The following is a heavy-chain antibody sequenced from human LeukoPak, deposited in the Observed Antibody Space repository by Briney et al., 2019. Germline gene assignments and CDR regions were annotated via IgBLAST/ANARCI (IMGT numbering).Heavy chain of an antibody. CDR2: ISGSGGST. D-gene: IGHD3-22*01. CDR1: GFTFSSYG. CDR3: ARVGYYYDSSGYYAYFQH. Sequence: GGSLRLSCAASGFTFSSYGMSWVRQAPGKGLEWVSAISGSGGSTYHADSVKGRFTISGDNSKNTLYLQMNSLRAEDTAVYYCARVGYYYDSSGYYAYFQHWGQGTLVTVSS. V-gene: IGHV3-23*01. J-gene: IGHJ1*01.